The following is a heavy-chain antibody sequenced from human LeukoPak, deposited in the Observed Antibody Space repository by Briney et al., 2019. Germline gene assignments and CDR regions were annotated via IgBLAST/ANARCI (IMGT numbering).Heavy chain of an antibody. D-gene: IGHD4-17*01. J-gene: IGHJ5*01. CDR2: ISPGDSAT. CDR1: GYSFTSYW. CDR3: ARRGYPYGNWFDS. Sequence: PGESLKISCKGSGYSFTSYWIAWVRQMPGTGLEWMGIISPGDSATRYSPSFQGQVTISAGKSINTAYLQWSSLKASDTAIYYCARRGYPYGNWFDSWGQGILVTVSS. V-gene: IGHV5-51*01.